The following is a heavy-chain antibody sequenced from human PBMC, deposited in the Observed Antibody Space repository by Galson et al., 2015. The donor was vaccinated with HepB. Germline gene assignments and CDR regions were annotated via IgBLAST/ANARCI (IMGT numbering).Heavy chain of an antibody. V-gene: IGHV3-23*01. D-gene: IGHD1-1*01. CDR1: FSSLG. CDR3: AKGTTNIDY. Sequence: FSSLGMTWVRQAPGKGLECVSAIGVNAGSTDYADSVKGRFTISRDNSKNMLYLQMNNLRAEDTAVYYCAKGTTNIDYWGQGTLVTVSS. J-gene: IGHJ4*02. CDR2: IGVNAGST.